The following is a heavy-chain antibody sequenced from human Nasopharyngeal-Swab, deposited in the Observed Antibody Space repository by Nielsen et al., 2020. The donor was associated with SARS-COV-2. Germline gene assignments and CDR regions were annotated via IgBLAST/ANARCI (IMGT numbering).Heavy chain of an antibody. CDR2: IDPSDSYT. CDR3: ASQGGKNVVVTARYYYYYYMDV. V-gene: IGHV5-10-1*01. D-gene: IGHD2-21*02. Sequence: VRQMPGKGLEWMGRIDPSDSYTNYSPSFQGHVTISADKSISTAYLQWSSLKASDTAMYYCASQGGKNVVVTARYYYYYYMDVWGKGTTVTVSS. J-gene: IGHJ6*03.